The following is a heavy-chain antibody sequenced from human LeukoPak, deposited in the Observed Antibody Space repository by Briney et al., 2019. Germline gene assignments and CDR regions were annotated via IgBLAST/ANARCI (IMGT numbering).Heavy chain of an antibody. CDR1: GYSFTSYW. CDR3: ARNNDFWSGYHPSYDY. CDR2: IYPGDSDT. V-gene: IGHV5-51*01. D-gene: IGHD3-3*01. Sequence: GESLKISCKGSGYSFTSYWIGWVRQMPGKGLEWMGIIYPGDSDTRYSPSFQGQVTISADKSISTAYLQWSSLKASDTAMYYCARNNDFWSGYHPSYDYWGPGTLVTVSS. J-gene: IGHJ4*02.